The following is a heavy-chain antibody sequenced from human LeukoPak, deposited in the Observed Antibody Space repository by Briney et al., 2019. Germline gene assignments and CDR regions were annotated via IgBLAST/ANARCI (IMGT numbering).Heavy chain of an antibody. D-gene: IGHD6-13*01. CDR3: ARTAGYSSSWDLSDY. J-gene: IGHJ4*02. Sequence: SGGSLRLSCAASGFTVSSNYMSWVRQAPGKGLEWVSVIYSGGSTYYADSVKGRFTISRDNSKNTLYLQMNSLRAEDTAVYYCARTAGYSSSWDLSDYWGQGTLITVSS. CDR1: GFTVSSNY. V-gene: IGHV3-53*01. CDR2: IYSGGST.